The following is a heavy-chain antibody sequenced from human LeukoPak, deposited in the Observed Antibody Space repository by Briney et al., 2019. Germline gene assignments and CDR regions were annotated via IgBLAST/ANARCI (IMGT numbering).Heavy chain of an antibody. Sequence: SETLSLTCAVYSGSFSGYYWSWIRQPPGKGLEWIGEINRSGSTNYNPSLKSRVTISVDTSMNQFSLKLSSVTAADTAVYYCARASSWYEDWFDPWGQGTLVTVSS. CDR1: SGSFSGYY. V-gene: IGHV4-34*01. D-gene: IGHD6-13*01. J-gene: IGHJ5*02. CDR3: ARASSWYEDWFDP. CDR2: INRSGST.